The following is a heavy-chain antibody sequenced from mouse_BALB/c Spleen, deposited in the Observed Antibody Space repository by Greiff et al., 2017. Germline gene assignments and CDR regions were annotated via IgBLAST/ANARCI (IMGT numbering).Heavy chain of an antibody. Sequence: EVQLQQSGPELVKPGASVKMSCKASGYTFTDYYMDWVKQSHGESFEWIGRVNPYNGGTSYNQKFKGKATLTVDKSSSTAYMELNSLTSEDSAVYYCAREGANSFDYWGQGTTLTVSS. D-gene: IGHD3-1*01. CDR2: VNPYNGGT. CDR1: GYTFTDYY. V-gene: IGHV1-19*01. J-gene: IGHJ2*01. CDR3: AREGANSFDY.